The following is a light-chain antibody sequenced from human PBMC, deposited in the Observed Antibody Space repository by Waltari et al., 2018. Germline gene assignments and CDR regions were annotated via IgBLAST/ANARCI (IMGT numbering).Light chain of an antibody. J-gene: IGLJ1*01. CDR1: NIGDDN. V-gene: IGLV3-21*04. Sequence: SYVLTQPPSVSVAPGKTARITCGGNNIGDDNVHWYQQKPGQAPVGVIYYNSDRPSGMGERFRGWNYGNRATRTIRRVEAGDEGDYYCQVWDRSTDQRVFGTGTKVT. CDR2: YNS. CDR3: QVWDRSTDQRV.